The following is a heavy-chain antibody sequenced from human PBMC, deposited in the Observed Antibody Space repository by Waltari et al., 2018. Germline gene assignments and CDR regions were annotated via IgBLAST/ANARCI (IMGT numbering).Heavy chain of an antibody. D-gene: IGHD5-12*01. Sequence: QVQLVESGGGVVQPGRSLRLSCAASGFTFSSYGMHWVRQAPGKGLEWVAVISYDGSNKYYADSVKGRFTISRDNSKNTLYLQMNSLRAEDTAVYYCAKNGYNYLGAFDIWGQGTMVTVSS. CDR2: ISYDGSNK. CDR1: GFTFSSYG. V-gene: IGHV3-30*18. CDR3: AKNGYNYLGAFDI. J-gene: IGHJ3*02.